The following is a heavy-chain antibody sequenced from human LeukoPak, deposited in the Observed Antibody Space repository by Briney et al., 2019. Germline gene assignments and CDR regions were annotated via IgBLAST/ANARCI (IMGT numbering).Heavy chain of an antibody. V-gene: IGHV3-64*04. J-gene: IGHJ4*02. CDR2: ISSSGGST. D-gene: IGHD6-19*01. CDR1: GFTFSSYA. Sequence: PGGSLRLSCSASGFTFSSYAMHWVRQAPGKGLEYVSAISSSGGSTYYADSVKGRFTISRDNSKNTLYLQMNSLRAEDTAVYYCAKEASRSGWSQVDYWGQGTLVTVSS. CDR3: AKEASRSGWSQVDY.